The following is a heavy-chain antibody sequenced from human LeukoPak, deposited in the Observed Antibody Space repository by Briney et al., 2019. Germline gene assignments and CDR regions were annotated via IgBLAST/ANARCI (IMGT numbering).Heavy chain of an antibody. J-gene: IGHJ5*02. CDR1: GYTLTELS. V-gene: IGHV1-24*01. Sequence: GASVKVSCKVSGYTLTELSMHWVRQAPGKGLEWMGGFDPEDGETIYAQKFQGRVTMTRNTSISTAYMELSSLRSEDTAVYYCARSSLYENGYCSGGSCYSWSVWFDPWGQGTLVTVSS. CDR2: FDPEDGET. CDR3: ARSSLYENGYCSGGSCYSWSVWFDP. D-gene: IGHD2-15*01.